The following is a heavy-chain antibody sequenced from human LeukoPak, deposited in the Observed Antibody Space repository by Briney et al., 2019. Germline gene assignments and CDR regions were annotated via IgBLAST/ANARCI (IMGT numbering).Heavy chain of an antibody. CDR2: ISSSSSTI. J-gene: IGHJ4*02. CDR1: GFTFSSYS. CDR3: ARVGDCGDLGG. Sequence: GGSLRLSCAASGFTFSSYSMNWVRQAPGKGLEWVSYISSSSSTIYYADSVKGRFTISRGNAKNSLYLQMNSLRAEDTAVYYCARVGDCGDLGGWGQGTLVTVSS. D-gene: IGHD4-17*01. V-gene: IGHV3-48*01.